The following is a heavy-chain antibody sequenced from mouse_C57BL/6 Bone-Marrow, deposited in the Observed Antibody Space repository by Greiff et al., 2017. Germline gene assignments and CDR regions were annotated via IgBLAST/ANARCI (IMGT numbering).Heavy chain of an antibody. V-gene: IGHV1-19*01. Sequence: EVKLQESGPVLVKPGASVKMSCKASGYTFTDYYMNWVKQSHGKSLEWIGVINPYNGGTSYNQKFKGKATLTVDKSSSTAYMELNSLTSEDSAVYYCARWGGNYRMDYWGQGTSVTVSS. CDR1: GYTFTDYY. J-gene: IGHJ4*01. CDR2: INPYNGGT. CDR3: ARWGGNYRMDY. D-gene: IGHD2-1*01.